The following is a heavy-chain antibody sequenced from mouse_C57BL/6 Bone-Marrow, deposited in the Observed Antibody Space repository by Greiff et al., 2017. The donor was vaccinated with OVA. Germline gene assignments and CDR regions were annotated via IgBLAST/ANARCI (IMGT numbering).Heavy chain of an antibody. Sequence: EVMLVESGGGLVKPGGSLKLSCAASGFTFSDYGMHWVRQAPEKGLEWVAYISSGSSTIYYADTVKGRFTISRYNAKITLFLQMTSLWSEDTAMYYCARPYYGSSLYYAMDYWGQGTSVTVSS. D-gene: IGHD1-1*01. CDR2: ISSGSSTI. CDR3: ARPYYGSSLYYAMDY. V-gene: IGHV5-17*01. J-gene: IGHJ4*01. CDR1: GFTFSDYG.